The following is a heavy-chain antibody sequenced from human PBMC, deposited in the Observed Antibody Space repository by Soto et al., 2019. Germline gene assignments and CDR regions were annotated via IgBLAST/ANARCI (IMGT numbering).Heavy chain of an antibody. V-gene: IGHV4-30-4*01. Sequence: SETLSLTCTVSGGSISSGDYYWSWIRQPPGKGLEWIGYIYYSGSTYYNPSLKSRVTISVDTSKNQFSLKLSSVTAADTAVYYCARENNYYGSGSYYNSNWFDPWGQGTLVTVSS. CDR3: ARENNYYGSGSYYNSNWFDP. J-gene: IGHJ5*02. D-gene: IGHD3-10*01. CDR1: GGSISSGDYY. CDR2: IYYSGST.